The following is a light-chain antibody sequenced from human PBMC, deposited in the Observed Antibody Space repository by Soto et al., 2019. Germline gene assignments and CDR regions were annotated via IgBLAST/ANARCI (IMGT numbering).Light chain of an antibody. CDR1: QSVKMY. CDR2: AAS. J-gene: IGKJ2*01. CDR3: QQSYSTPRT. Sequence: DIQMTQSPSSLSASVGDRVTLTCRASQSVKMYLDWYQHKPGKAPKLLIYAASTPQSGVPIRFSGSGSGTDFTLTISGLQRDDFATYYCQQSYSTPRTFGQGTTLEIK. V-gene: IGKV1-39*01.